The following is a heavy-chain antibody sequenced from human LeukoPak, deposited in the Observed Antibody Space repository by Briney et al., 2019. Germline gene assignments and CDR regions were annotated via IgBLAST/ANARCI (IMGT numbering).Heavy chain of an antibody. CDR3: AIDRSLPSGTQFDY. CDR1: GFTFSNYD. CDR2: LRFDARDN. D-gene: IGHD3-10*01. V-gene: IGHV3-30*02. Sequence: SGGSLRLSCAASGFTFSNYDMHWVRQAPGKGLEGVACLRFDARDNYYTYSVKGRFTIFRDIAKDTLYLQMSSLSAEHTAVYYCAIDRSLPSGTQFDYWGQGTLVTVSS. J-gene: IGHJ4*02.